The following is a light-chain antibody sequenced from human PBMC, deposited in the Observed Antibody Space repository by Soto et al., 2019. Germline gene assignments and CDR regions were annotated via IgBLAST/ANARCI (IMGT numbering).Light chain of an antibody. CDR3: QQSYNSPLT. CDR2: AAS. CDR1: QNIAKY. Sequence: DIQMTQSPSSLSASVGDRVTITCRASQNIAKYLTWFQQKPGKAPKLLIYAASSLQSGVPSRFSGSGSGTDFPLTISDLQPEDFESYYCQQSYNSPLTFGGGTKVELK. J-gene: IGKJ4*01. V-gene: IGKV1-39*01.